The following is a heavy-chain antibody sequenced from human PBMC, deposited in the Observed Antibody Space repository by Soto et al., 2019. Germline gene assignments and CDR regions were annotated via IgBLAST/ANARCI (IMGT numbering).Heavy chain of an antibody. CDR1: GLTFSNYD. V-gene: IGHV3-30*18. Sequence: QVQLVESGGGVVQPGRSLRLSCAASGLTFSNYDVNWVRQAPGKGLEWVAFISDDGTNKYYVESVKGRFAISRDNSKSTQWLQMNSLRVEDTAVYYCAQGGSSSSSGDAFEIWGQGTKVTVSS. CDR3: AQGGSSSSSGDAFEI. D-gene: IGHD6-6*01. J-gene: IGHJ3*02. CDR2: ISDDGTNK.